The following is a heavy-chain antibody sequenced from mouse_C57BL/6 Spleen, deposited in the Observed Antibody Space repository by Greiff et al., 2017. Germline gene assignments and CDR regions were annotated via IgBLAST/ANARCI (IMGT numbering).Heavy chain of an antibody. Sequence: VQLQQSVAELVRPGASVKLSCTASGFNIKNNYMHWVKQRPEQGLEWIGRIDPANGNTKYAPKCQGKATITADTSSNTADLQLSSLTSEDTALYYCSRAQGNYYGFDYWGQGTSLTVSS. V-gene: IGHV14-3*01. CDR2: IDPANGNT. D-gene: IGHD1-1*01. J-gene: IGHJ2*02. CDR3: SRAQGNYYGFDY. CDR1: GFNIKNNY.